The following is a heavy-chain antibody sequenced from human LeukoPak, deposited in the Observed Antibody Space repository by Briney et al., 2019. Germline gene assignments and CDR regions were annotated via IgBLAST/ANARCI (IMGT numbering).Heavy chain of an antibody. J-gene: IGHJ4*02. V-gene: IGHV1-3*01. D-gene: IGHD5-12*01. CDR3: ARDHNIVAPFDY. CDR2: INAGNGNT. Sequence: ASVTVSCTASGYTFTSYAMHWVRQAPGQRLEWMGWINAGNGNTKYSQKFQGRVTITRDTSASTAYMELSSLGSEDTAVYYCARDHNIVAPFDYWGQGTLVTVSS. CDR1: GYTFTSYA.